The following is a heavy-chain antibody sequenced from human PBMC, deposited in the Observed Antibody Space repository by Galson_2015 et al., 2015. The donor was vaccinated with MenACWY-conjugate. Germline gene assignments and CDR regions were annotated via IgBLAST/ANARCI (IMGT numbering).Heavy chain of an antibody. CDR1: GLTVSSNY. Sequence: PLRLSCAASGLTVSSNYMSWVRQAPGKGLEWVSIIYSGGSTYYADSVKGRFTISRDTSRNTLYLQMDSLRAEDTAVYYCARTTVTTNTDALDIWGQGTMVTVSS. J-gene: IGHJ3*02. CDR3: ARTTVTTNTDALDI. CDR2: IYSGGST. V-gene: IGHV3-66*02. D-gene: IGHD4-17*01.